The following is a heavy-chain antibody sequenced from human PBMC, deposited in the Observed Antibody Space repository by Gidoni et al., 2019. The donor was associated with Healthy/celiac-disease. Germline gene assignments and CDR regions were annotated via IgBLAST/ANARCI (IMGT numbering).Heavy chain of an antibody. V-gene: IGHV1-69*01. D-gene: IGHD3-16*01. CDR3: AGGGNAAGWFDP. Sequence: QVQLVQSGAEVKKPGSSVKVSCKASGGTFRSYAIRWVRQAPGQGLEGMGGIIPIVGTANYAQKFQGRFTITADESTSTAYMELSSLRSEDTAVYYCAGGGNAAGWFDPWGQGTLVTVSS. CDR2: IIPIVGTA. J-gene: IGHJ5*02. CDR1: GGTFRSYA.